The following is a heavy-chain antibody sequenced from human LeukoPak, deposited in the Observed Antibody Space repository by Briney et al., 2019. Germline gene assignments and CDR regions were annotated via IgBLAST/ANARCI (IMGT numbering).Heavy chain of an antibody. D-gene: IGHD4-17*01. CDR3: AKDPNGDYIGAFDFQR. Sequence: PGGSLRLSCAGSGFTFSNYATMWVRQAPGKGLEWVSAITGSGGNRFYAGSVKGRFTISRDNSKNTLYLQMSSLRGDDTAVYYCAKDPNGDYIGAFDFQRWGQGTQVTVSS. CDR1: GFTFSNYA. J-gene: IGHJ1*01. V-gene: IGHV3-23*01. CDR2: ITGSGGNR.